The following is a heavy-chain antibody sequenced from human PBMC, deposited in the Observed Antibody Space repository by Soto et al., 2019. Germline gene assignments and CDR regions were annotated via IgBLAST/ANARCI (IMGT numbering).Heavy chain of an antibody. J-gene: IGHJ4*02. Sequence: EVQLLEAGGDLIQPGGSLRLSCAASGFTFSSYTMTWVRQAPGKGLEWVSAINGGGGSTYYADSVKGRFTISRDNSKDTLYLQMYSLRAEDTAVYYCAKDKVCSGGSCYYDYWGQGTLVTVSS. CDR1: GFTFSSYT. CDR3: AKDKVCSGGSCYYDY. CDR2: INGGGGST. V-gene: IGHV3-23*01. D-gene: IGHD2-15*01.